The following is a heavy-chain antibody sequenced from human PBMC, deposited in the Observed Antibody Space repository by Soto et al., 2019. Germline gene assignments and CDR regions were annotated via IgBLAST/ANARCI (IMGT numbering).Heavy chain of an antibody. CDR2: IDHSGST. Sequence: PSETLSLTWAVNGGSFSSYYWTWIRQPPGRGLEWIGEIDHSGSTNYNPSLESRVTISIDTAKNRFSLNVTSVTAADTAVYYCVRGLRYSGMDVWGQGTTVTVS. CDR3: VRGLRYSGMDV. J-gene: IGHJ6*02. CDR1: GGSFSSYY. V-gene: IGHV4-34*01. D-gene: IGHD2-15*01.